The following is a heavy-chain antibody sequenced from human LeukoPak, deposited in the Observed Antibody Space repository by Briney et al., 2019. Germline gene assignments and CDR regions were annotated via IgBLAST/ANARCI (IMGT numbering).Heavy chain of an antibody. CDR2: IIPIFGTA. D-gene: IGHD2-21*02. Sequence: EASVKVSCKASGGTFSSYAISWVRQAPGQGLEWMGGIIPIFGTANYAQKFQGRVTITADESTSTAYMELSSLGSEDTAVYYCARVCGGDCYPFEGPHYYYYYGMDVWGQGTTVTVSS. V-gene: IGHV1-69*13. CDR3: ARVCGGDCYPFEGPHYYYYYGMDV. J-gene: IGHJ6*02. CDR1: GGTFSSYA.